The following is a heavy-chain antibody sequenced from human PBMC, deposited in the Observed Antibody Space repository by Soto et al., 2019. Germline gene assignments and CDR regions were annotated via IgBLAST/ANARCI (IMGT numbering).Heavy chain of an antibody. CDR3: ARDVSPGSSSLYLDAFDI. Sequence: EVQLEESGGDLVQPGGSLRLSCAAPGFTLSAYWMTWVRQAPGKGLEWVANINRDGSKKSYLDSVRGRFSISRDNVANSLYLLMDSLRADDTALYYCARDVSPGSSSLYLDAFDIWGQGTMVTVSS. V-gene: IGHV3-7*05. J-gene: IGHJ3*02. D-gene: IGHD6-13*01. CDR1: GFTLSAYW. CDR2: INRDGSKK.